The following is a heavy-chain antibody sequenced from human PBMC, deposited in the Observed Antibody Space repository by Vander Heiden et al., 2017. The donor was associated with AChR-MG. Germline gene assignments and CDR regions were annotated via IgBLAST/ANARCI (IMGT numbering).Heavy chain of an antibody. Sequence: QVQLVESGGGVAQPVRSLRLSCAGSGFTFSSYGMHWVRQAPGKGLEWVAVIWYDGSNKYYADSVKGRFTISRDNSKNTLYLQMNSLRAEDTAVYYCARYAAAGKRLYYFDYWGQGTLVTVSS. CDR2: IWYDGSNK. V-gene: IGHV3-33*01. D-gene: IGHD6-13*01. CDR1: GFTFSSYG. CDR3: ARYAAAGKRLYYFDY. J-gene: IGHJ4*02.